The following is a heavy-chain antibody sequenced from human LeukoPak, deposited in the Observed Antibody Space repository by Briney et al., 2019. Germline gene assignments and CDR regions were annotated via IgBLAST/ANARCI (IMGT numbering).Heavy chain of an antibody. J-gene: IGHJ4*02. CDR2: ISGSGGST. Sequence: GGSLRLSCAASGFTFSSYAMSWVRQAPGKGLEWVSAISGSGGSTYYADSVKGRFTISRDNSKNTLYLQMNSLRAEDTAVYYCAKDLFSVTVVTPGDYWGQGTLVTVSS. D-gene: IGHD4-23*01. CDR3: AKDLFSVTVVTPGDY. V-gene: IGHV3-23*01. CDR1: GFTFSSYA.